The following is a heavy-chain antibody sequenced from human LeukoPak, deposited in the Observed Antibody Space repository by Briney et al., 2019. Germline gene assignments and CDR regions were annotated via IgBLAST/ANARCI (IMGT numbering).Heavy chain of an antibody. V-gene: IGHV3-23*01. CDR3: AKCFSSNACYKGFDP. Sequence: GGSLRLSCAASGFTFSSYAMSWVRQAPGKGLEWVSGISGSGGTSYYADSVKGRFTISRDNSKSTLYLQMSSLGAEDTAVYYCAKCFSSNACYKGFDPWGQGTLVTVSS. D-gene: IGHD2-2*02. CDR2: ISGSGGTS. CDR1: GFTFSSYA. J-gene: IGHJ5*02.